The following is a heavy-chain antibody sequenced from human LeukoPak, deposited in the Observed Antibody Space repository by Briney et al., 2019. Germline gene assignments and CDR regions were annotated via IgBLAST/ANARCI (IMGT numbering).Heavy chain of an antibody. V-gene: IGHV4-59*01. CDR2: IYYSGST. D-gene: IGHD2-15*01. J-gene: IGHJ6*02. Sequence: SETLSLTCTVSGGSISSYCWSWIRQPPGKGLEWIGYIYYSGSTNYNPSLKSRVTISVDTSKNQFSLKLSSVTAADTAVYYCAKDYGIVVVVAAKDYGMDVWGQGTTVTVSS. CDR1: GGSISSYC. CDR3: AKDYGIVVVVAAKDYGMDV.